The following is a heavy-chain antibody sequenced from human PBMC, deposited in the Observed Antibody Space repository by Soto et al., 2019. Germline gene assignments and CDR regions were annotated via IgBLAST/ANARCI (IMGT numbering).Heavy chain of an antibody. CDR1: GGTFSSYT. CDR2: IIPILGIA. CDR3: ARDSMIIVVVTAVGPGFDP. J-gene: IGHJ5*02. V-gene: IGHV1-69*04. D-gene: IGHD2-21*02. Sequence: SVKVSCKASGGTFSSYTISWVRQAPGQGLEWMGRIIPILGIANYAQKFQGRVTITADKSTSTAYMELSSLRSEDTAVYYCARDSMIIVVVTAVGPGFDPWGQGTLVTVSS.